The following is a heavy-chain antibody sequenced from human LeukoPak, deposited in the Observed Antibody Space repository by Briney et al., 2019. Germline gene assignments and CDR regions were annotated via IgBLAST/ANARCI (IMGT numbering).Heavy chain of an antibody. CDR1: GFTFSTYW. Sequence: GGSLRLSCAASGFTFSTYWMHWVRQAPGQGLVWVPRINSDGSRTTYADSVKGRFTISRDNAKNTLYLQMNSLRTEDTAVYYCARPETQYSSGLDGFDIWGQGTMVTVSS. V-gene: IGHV3-74*01. D-gene: IGHD6-19*01. CDR2: INSDGSRT. J-gene: IGHJ3*02. CDR3: ARPETQYSSGLDGFDI.